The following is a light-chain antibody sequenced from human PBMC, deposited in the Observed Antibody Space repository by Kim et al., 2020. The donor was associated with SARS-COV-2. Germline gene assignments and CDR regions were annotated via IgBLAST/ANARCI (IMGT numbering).Light chain of an antibody. CDR1: INNVGNQG. V-gene: IGLV10-54*01. J-gene: IGLJ3*02. Sequence: LTQPPSVSKGWRQTATLTCTGNINNVGNQGAAWLQQHQGHPPKLLFYRDNNRPSGISARFSASRSGSTASLTITGLQPEDEADYYCSAWDSSLSAWVFGGGTQLTVL. CDR2: RDN. CDR3: SAWDSSLSAWV.